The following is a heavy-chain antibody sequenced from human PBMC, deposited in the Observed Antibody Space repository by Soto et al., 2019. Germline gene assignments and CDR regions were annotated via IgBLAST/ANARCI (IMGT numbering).Heavy chain of an antibody. D-gene: IGHD5-18*01. CDR3: GRARSYNYGYWVY. V-gene: IGHV3-74*01. CDR2: IKTDGSST. J-gene: IGHJ4*02. CDR1: GFTFSGYS. Sequence: PGGSLRLSCAASGFTFSGYSMHWVRQAPGKGLVWVSRIKTDGSSTYYADSVKGRFTISRDNAKNTLFLQMNSLRAEDTAVYFCGRARSYNYGYWVYWPQQALVTVSS.